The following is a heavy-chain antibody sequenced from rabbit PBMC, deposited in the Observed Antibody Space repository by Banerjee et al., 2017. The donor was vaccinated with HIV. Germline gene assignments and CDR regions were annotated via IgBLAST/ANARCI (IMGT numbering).Heavy chain of an antibody. D-gene: IGHD4-1*01. CDR2: IYAGSSGNT. CDR3: ARDGSGWGANFNL. V-gene: IGHV1S40*01. CDR1: GFSFSSGYD. Sequence: QQLVESGGGLVKPGASLTLTCKASGFSFSSGYDMCWVRQAPGKGLEWIACIYAGSSGNTYYASWAKGRFTISKTSSTTVTLQMTSLTAADMATYFCARDGSGWGANFNLWGPGTLVTVS. J-gene: IGHJ4*01.